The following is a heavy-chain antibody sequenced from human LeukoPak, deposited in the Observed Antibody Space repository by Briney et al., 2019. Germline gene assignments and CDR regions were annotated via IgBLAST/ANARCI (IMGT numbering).Heavy chain of an antibody. CDR2: IIPIFGTA. CDR3: ARDRWELLFFEY. CDR1: GGTFSSYA. Sequence: SCAASGGTFSSYAISWVRQAPGQGLEWMGRIIPIFGTANYAQKFQGGVTITTDESTSTAYMELSSLRFEDTAVLYCARDRWELLFFEYWGQGTLVTVSS. V-gene: IGHV1-69*05. J-gene: IGHJ4*02. D-gene: IGHD1-26*01.